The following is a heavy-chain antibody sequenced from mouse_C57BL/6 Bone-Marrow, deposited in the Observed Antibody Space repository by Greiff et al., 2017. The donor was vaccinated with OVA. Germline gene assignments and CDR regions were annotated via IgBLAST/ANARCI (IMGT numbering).Heavy chain of an antibody. J-gene: IGHJ3*01. Sequence: VQLKESGTVLARPGASVKMSCKTSGYTFTSYWMHWVKQRPGQGLEWIGAIYPGNSDTSYNQKFKGKAKLTAVTSASTAYMELSSLTNEDTEVYYCTRARQFAYWGQGTLVTVSA. CDR2: IYPGNSDT. CDR3: TRARQFAY. V-gene: IGHV1-5*01. CDR1: GYTFTSYW.